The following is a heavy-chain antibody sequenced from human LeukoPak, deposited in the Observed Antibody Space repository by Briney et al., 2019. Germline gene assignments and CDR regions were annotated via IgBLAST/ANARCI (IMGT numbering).Heavy chain of an antibody. Sequence: PGESLRLSCAASGFTFSDYYMTWIRQAPGKGLEWVSYISSSGISIYYADSVKGRFTISRDNAKKSLYLEMNSLRAEDTAVYYCAPQGYDSSGHQGWGQGTLVTVSS. CDR1: GFTFSDYY. CDR3: APQGYDSSGHQG. CDR2: ISSSGISI. D-gene: IGHD3-22*01. V-gene: IGHV3-11*04. J-gene: IGHJ4*02.